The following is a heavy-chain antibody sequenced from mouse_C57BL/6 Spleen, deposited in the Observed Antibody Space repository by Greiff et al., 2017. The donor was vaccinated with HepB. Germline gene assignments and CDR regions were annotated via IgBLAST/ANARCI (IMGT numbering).Heavy chain of an antibody. D-gene: IGHD1-1*01. CDR3: ARHLGGSSRFDY. J-gene: IGHJ2*01. V-gene: IGHV5-6*01. CDR1: GFTFSSYG. CDR2: ISSGGSYT. Sequence: DVQLVESGGDLVKPGGSLKLSCAASGFTFSSYGMSWVRQTPDKRLEWVATISSGGSYTYYPDSVKGRFTISRDNAKNTLYLQMSSLKSEDTAMYYCARHLGGSSRFDYWGQGTTLTVSS.